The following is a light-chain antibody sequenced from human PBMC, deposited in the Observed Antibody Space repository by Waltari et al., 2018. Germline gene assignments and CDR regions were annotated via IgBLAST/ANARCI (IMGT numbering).Light chain of an antibody. J-gene: IGKJ4*01. CDR2: CAS. CDR3: QHRSNWPPLT. V-gene: IGKV3-11*01. Sequence: EIVLTQSPATLSLSPGERATLSCRASQSVSSYLAWYQQKPGQAPRLLIYCASNRATGIPASVRGSGSWTDCTLTISSLEPEDFAVYYCQHRSNWPPLTFGGGTKVEIK. CDR1: QSVSSY.